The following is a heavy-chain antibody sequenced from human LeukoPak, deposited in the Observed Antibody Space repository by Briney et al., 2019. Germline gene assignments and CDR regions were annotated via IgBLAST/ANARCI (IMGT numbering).Heavy chain of an antibody. V-gene: IGHV4-61*05. CDR2: IYYSGST. Sequence: SETLSLTCTVSGGSIRSSSYYWGWIRQPPGKGLEWIGYIYYSGSTNYNPSLKSRVTISVDTSKNQFSLKLSSVTAADTAVYYCARTYYDFWSGYSQDRAFDIWGQGTMVTVSS. CDR1: GGSIRSSSYY. CDR3: ARTYYDFWSGYSQDRAFDI. D-gene: IGHD3-3*01. J-gene: IGHJ3*02.